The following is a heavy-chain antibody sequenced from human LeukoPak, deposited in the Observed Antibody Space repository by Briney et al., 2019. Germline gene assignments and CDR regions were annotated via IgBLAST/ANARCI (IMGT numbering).Heavy chain of an antibody. CDR3: AKVGTAMVTWDYSDY. V-gene: IGHV3-33*06. Sequence: PGRSLRLSYAASGFTFSSYGMHWVRQAPGKGLEWVAVIWYDGSNKYYADSVKGRFTISRDNSKNTLYLQMNSLRAEDTAVYYCAKVGTAMVTWDYSDYWGQGTLVTVSS. D-gene: IGHD5-18*01. CDR2: IWYDGSNK. J-gene: IGHJ4*02. CDR1: GFTFSSYG.